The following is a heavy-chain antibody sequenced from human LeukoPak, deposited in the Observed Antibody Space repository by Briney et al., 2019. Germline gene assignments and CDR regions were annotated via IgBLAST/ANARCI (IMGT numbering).Heavy chain of an antibody. CDR2: IKQDGSEK. CDR3: AKENGYSPKNIDY. V-gene: IGHV3-7*01. D-gene: IGHD5-24*01. J-gene: IGHJ4*02. Sequence: GGSLRLSCAASGFTFSSYCMSWVRQAPGKGLEWVANIKQDGSEKYYVDSVKGRFTISRDNAKNSLYLQMNSLRAEDTAVYYCAKENGYSPKNIDYWGQGTLVTVSS. CDR1: GFTFSSYC.